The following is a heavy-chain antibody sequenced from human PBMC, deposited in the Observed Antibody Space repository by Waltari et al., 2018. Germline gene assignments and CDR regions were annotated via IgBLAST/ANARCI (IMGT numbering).Heavy chain of an antibody. V-gene: IGHV4-30-2*01. CDR2: IYHSGST. CDR1: GGSISSGGYS. D-gene: IGHD6-19*01. J-gene: IGHJ5*02. CDR3: AGSIAVAAPNWFDP. Sequence: QLQLQESGSGLVKPSQTLSLTCAVSGGSISSGGYSWSWIRQPPGKGLEWIGYIYHSGSTYYNPSLKSRVTISVDRSKTQFSLKLSSVTAADTAVYYCAGSIAVAAPNWFDPWGQGTLVTVSS.